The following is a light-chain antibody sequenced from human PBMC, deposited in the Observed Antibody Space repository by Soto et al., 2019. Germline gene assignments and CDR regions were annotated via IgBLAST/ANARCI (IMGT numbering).Light chain of an antibody. CDR3: NSYTLSRTVV. CDR2: EVT. J-gene: IGLJ2*01. CDR1: SSDIGAHNF. V-gene: IGLV2-14*01. Sequence: QSALTQPASVSGSPGQSITLSCAGTSSDIGAHNFVSWYQHHPGKAPKLIIYEVTKWPSGVSTRFSGSKAGNTASLTISGLQAEGEADYYCNSYTLSRTVVFGGGTKLTVL.